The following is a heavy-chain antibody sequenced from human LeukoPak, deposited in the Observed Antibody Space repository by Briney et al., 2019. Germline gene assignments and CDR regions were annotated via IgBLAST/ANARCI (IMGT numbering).Heavy chain of an antibody. V-gene: IGHV3-23*01. CDR1: GFTFSSYA. D-gene: IGHD3-22*01. J-gene: IGHJ3*02. CDR3: AKDLFHYDSSGYYTDAFDI. Sequence: GGSLRLSCAASGFTFSSYAMSWVRQAPGKGLEWVSAISGSGGSTYYADSVKGRFTISRGNSKNTLYLQMNSLRAEDTAVYYCAKDLFHYDSSGYYTDAFDIWGQGTMVTVSS. CDR2: ISGSGGST.